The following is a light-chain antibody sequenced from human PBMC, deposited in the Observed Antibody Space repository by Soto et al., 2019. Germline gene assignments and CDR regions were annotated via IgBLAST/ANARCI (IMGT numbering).Light chain of an antibody. J-gene: IGKJ1*01. V-gene: IGKV1-39*01. Sequence: DIQMTQSPSSLSASVGDRVTITCRASQGISTYLNWYQQKPGKAPKLLIYAASCLQSGVPSRFSGSGSETDFTLTISSLQPEDFATYSCQQSYSTTWTFGQGTKVEIK. CDR2: AAS. CDR1: QGISTY. CDR3: QQSYSTTWT.